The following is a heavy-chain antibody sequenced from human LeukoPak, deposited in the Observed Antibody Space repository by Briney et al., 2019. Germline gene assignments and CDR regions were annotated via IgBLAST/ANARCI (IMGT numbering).Heavy chain of an antibody. CDR1: GFPFSSYA. J-gene: IGHJ4*02. Sequence: GGSLRLSCAASGFPFSSYAMTWVRQAPGKGLEWFSTISGSGGSTYYADSVKGRLTISRDNSKNTLYLQMNSLRAEDTAVYYCAKSGTIPYYFDYWGQGTLVTVSS. CDR2: ISGSGGST. CDR3: AKSGTIPYYFDY. D-gene: IGHD3-10*01. V-gene: IGHV3-23*01.